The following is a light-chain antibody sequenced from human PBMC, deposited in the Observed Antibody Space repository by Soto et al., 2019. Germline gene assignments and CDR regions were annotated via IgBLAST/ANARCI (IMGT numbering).Light chain of an antibody. CDR1: QSINNY. CDR3: QESFGPLTIT. Sequence: DIQMTQSPSSLSASVGDRVTITCRASQSINNYLNWYQQKPGKAPQLLIYAASNLQSGVPSRFSGRGSGTDFTLTIRSLQPEDFATYYWQESFGPLTITFGQGTRLE. V-gene: IGKV1-39*01. CDR2: AAS. J-gene: IGKJ5*01.